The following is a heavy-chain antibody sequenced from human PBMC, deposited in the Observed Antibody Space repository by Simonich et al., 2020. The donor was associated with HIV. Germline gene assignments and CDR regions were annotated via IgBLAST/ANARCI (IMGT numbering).Heavy chain of an antibody. J-gene: IGHJ6*02. CDR2: IYHSGRI. CDR1: GYSISSGYF. CDR3: ARIRCRETRRCMLFRRENYHDMDV. Sequence: QVQLQESGPGLVRPSETLSLTCAVSGYSISSGYFWGWIRQPPGKGLEWIGNIYHSGRINYNPSLKSRVTISVDTSKNQFSLKLSSVTAADTAVYYCARIRCRETRRCMLFRRENYHDMDVWGQGTTVTVSS. V-gene: IGHV4-38-2*01. D-gene: IGHD2-8*01.